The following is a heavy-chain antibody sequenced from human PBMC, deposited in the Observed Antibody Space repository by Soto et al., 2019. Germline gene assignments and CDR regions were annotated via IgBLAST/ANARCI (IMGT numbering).Heavy chain of an antibody. J-gene: IGHJ6*02. CDR1: GFTFSGSA. CDR2: IRSKANSYAT. CDR3: TSGRPYYYYGMDV. V-gene: IGHV3-73*01. Sequence: QPGGSLRLSCAASGFTFSGSAMHWVRQASGKGLEWVGRIRSKANSYATAYAASVKGRFTISRDDSKNTAYLQMNSLKTEDTAVYYCTSGRPYYYYGMDVWGQGTTVTVSS.